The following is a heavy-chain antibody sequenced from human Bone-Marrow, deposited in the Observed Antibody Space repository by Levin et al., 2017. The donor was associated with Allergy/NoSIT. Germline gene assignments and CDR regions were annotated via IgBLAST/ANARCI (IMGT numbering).Heavy chain of an antibody. CDR3: TRVLTRNYRNYGMDV. CDR2: IRSKAYGGTT. Sequence: GQSLKISCTASGFTFGDYAMSWVRQAPGKGLEWVGFIRSKAYGGTTEYAASVKGRFTISRDDSKSIAYLQMNSLKTEDTAVYYCTRVLTRNYRNYGMDVWGQGTTVTVSS. CDR1: GFTFGDYA. D-gene: IGHD5-24*01. J-gene: IGHJ6*02. V-gene: IGHV3-49*04.